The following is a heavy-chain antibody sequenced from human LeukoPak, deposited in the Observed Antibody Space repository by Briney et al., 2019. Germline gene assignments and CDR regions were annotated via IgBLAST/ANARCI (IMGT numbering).Heavy chain of an antibody. V-gene: IGHV3-66*01. D-gene: IGHD3-10*01. CDR2: IYSGGST. Sequence: GGSLRLSCAASGFTFDDYAMHWVRQAPGKGLEWVSVIYSGGSTYYADSVKGRFTVSRDNSKNTLYLQMNSLRAEDTAVYYCARDHSYYGSGSYFDYWGQGTLVTVSS. CDR1: GFTFDDYA. CDR3: ARDHSYYGSGSYFDY. J-gene: IGHJ4*02.